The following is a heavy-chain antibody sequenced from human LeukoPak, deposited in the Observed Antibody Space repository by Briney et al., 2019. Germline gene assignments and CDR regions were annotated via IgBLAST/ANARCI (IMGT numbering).Heavy chain of an antibody. CDR2: ISGSGGST. J-gene: IGHJ4*02. Sequence: GGSLRLSCAASGFTFSSYAMSWVRQAPGKGLEWVSAISGSGGSTYYADSVKGRFTISRDNSKNTLYLQMNSLRAEDTAVYYCAKGRREQWLVPLDYWGQGTLVTVSS. V-gene: IGHV3-23*01. D-gene: IGHD6-19*01. CDR3: AKGRREQWLVPLDY. CDR1: GFTFSSYA.